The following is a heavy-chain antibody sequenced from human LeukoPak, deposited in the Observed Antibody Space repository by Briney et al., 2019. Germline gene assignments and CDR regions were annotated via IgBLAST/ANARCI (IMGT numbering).Heavy chain of an antibody. CDR3: AKDRGEPEYYFDY. CDR2: VGGSGGST. J-gene: IGHJ4*02. CDR1: GFTFSSYA. V-gene: IGHV3-23*01. Sequence: GGSLRLSCAASGFTFSSYAMSWVPQAPGKGLEGVAAVGGSGGSTYYADSVKGRFTISRENSKNTLYLQMNSLRAEDTAVYYCAKDRGEPEYYFDYWGQGTLVTVSS. D-gene: IGHD1-14*01.